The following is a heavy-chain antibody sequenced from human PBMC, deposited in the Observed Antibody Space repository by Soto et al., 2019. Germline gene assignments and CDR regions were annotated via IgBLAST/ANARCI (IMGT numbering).Heavy chain of an antibody. CDR1: GGSISSYY. V-gene: IGHV4-59*01. J-gene: IGHJ6*02. CDR2: IYYSGST. Sequence: PETLSLTCTVSGGSISSYYWSWIRQPPGKGLEWIGYIYYSGSTNYNPSLKNRVTTSVDTSKNQFSLKLSSVTAADTAVYYCARDHRYCSVTSCRRAPLGYGMDVWGQWTRVTVS. D-gene: IGHD2-2*01. CDR3: ARDHRYCSVTSCRRAPLGYGMDV.